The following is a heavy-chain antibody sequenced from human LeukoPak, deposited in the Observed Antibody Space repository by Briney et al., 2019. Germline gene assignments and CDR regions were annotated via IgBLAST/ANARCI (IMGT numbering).Heavy chain of an antibody. CDR2: INHSGST. J-gene: IGHJ4*02. D-gene: IGHD2-2*01. Sequence: SETLSLTCAVYGGSFRGYYWSWIRQPPGKGLEWIGEINHSGSTNYNPSLKSRVTISVDTSKNQFSLKLSSVTAADTAVYYCARVRQYCSSTSCLYYFDYWGQGTLVTVSS. CDR1: GGSFRGYY. CDR3: ARVRQYCSSTSCLYYFDY. V-gene: IGHV4-34*01.